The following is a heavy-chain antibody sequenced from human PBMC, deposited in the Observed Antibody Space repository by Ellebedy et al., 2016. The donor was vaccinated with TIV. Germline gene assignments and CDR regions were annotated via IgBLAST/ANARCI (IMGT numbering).Heavy chain of an antibody. V-gene: IGHV3-7*01. CDR2: IKQDGSEK. D-gene: IGHD6-19*01. CDR1: GFTFSNYW. J-gene: IGHJ4*02. Sequence: GESLKISCAASGFTFSNYWMSWVRQAPAKGLQWVANIKQDGSEKYYVDSVEGRFAISRDNAKNSMYLQMNSLRDEDTAVYYCARDQWLGRAYYFDYWGQGTLLTVSS. CDR3: ARDQWLGRAYYFDY.